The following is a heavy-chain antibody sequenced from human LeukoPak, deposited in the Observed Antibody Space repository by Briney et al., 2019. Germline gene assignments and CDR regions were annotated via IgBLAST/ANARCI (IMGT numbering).Heavy chain of an antibody. CDR3: AKDRGDYYDSSGLDY. Sequence: PGGSLRLSCAASGFTFSSYAMSGVRQAPGKGLEWVSAISGSGGSTYYADSVKGRFTISRDNSKNTLYLQMNSLRAEDTAVYYCAKDRGDYYDSSGLDYWGQETLVTVSS. V-gene: IGHV3-23*01. CDR1: GFTFSSYA. D-gene: IGHD3-22*01. J-gene: IGHJ4*02. CDR2: ISGSGGST.